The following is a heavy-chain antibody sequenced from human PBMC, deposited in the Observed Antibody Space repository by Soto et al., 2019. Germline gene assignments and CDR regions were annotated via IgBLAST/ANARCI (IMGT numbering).Heavy chain of an antibody. CDR1: GGSISSGGYY. Sequence: QVQLQESGPGLVKPSQTLSLTCTVSGGSISSGGYYWSWIRQHPGKGLEWTGYIYYSGSTYYNPSLKSRVTISVDTSKNQFSLKLSSVTAADTAVYYCARNRRGVVVAAPFDPWGQGTLVTVSS. D-gene: IGHD2-15*01. J-gene: IGHJ5*02. CDR2: IYYSGST. CDR3: ARNRRGVVVAAPFDP. V-gene: IGHV4-31*03.